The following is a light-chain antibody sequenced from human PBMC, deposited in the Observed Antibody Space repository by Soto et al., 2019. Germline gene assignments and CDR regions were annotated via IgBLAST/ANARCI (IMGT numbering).Light chain of an antibody. Sequence: QSVLTQPPSVSGAPGQGVTISCTGSSSNIGAGYDVHWYQQLPGTAPKLLIYSSVNRPSGVPDRFSASKSGASASLAITGLQPEDEGDYYCQSYDSRLSGYVFGAGTKLTVL. CDR3: QSYDSRLSGYV. CDR1: SSNIGAGYD. V-gene: IGLV1-40*01. J-gene: IGLJ1*01. CDR2: SSV.